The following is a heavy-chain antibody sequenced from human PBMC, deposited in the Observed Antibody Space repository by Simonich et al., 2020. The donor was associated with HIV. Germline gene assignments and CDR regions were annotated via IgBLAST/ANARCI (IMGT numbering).Heavy chain of an antibody. CDR1: GFTFDVYS. CDR2: ISCKRGSQ. Sequence: EVQLVESGGGLVQPGGSLRLSCAASGFTFDVYSMHWVRQAPGTGLEWVEGISCKRGSQGYADSVKGRFTIARDNAKNSLYLQMNSLRAEDMALYYCAKDRYSSSAGSFDYWGQGTLVTVSS. J-gene: IGHJ4*02. V-gene: IGHV3-9*03. CDR3: AKDRYSSSAGSFDY. D-gene: IGHD6-6*01.